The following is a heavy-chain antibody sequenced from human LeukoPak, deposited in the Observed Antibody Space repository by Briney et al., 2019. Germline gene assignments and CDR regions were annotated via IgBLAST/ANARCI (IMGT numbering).Heavy chain of an antibody. CDR2: GDPLFGTT. CDR1: GGAINDVT. J-gene: IGHJ5*02. V-gene: IGHV1-69*05. Sequence: SVTVSCTTSGGAINDVTINWVRQPHAQGMQWMGSGDPLFGTTYYAQTFQGRLTITTDESKTTAFMDLSSLSSEDTAVYYCTRDVFIEDCSAAKCRFDPWGQGTLVTVSS. CDR3: TRDVFIEDCSAAKCRFDP. D-gene: IGHD2-15*01.